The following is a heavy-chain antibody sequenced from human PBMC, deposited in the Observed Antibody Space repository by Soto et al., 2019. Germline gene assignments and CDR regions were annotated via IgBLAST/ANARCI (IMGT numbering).Heavy chain of an antibody. CDR3: ARSSVLLWFGESKEKNYFDY. CDR1: GYTFTSYY. V-gene: IGHV1-46*03. Sequence: GASVKVSCKASGYTFTSYYMHWVRQAPGQGLEWMGIINPSGGSTSYAQKFQGRVPMTRDTSTSTVYMELSSLRSEDTAVYYCARSSVLLWFGESKEKNYFDYWGQGTLVTVYS. D-gene: IGHD3-10*01. CDR2: INPSGGST. J-gene: IGHJ4*02.